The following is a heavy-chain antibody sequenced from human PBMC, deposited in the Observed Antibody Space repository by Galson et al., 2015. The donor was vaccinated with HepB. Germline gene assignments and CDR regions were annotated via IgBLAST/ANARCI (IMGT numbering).Heavy chain of an antibody. CDR3: ARQMGGSDY. CDR2: TYYRSKWYN. J-gene: IGHJ4*02. D-gene: IGHD3-16*01. Sequence: CAISGDSVSSNDVAWNWLRQSPSRGLEWLGRTYYRSKWYNDYAVSVKSRITINSDTSKNQFSLQLNSVTPDDTAVYYCARQMGGSDYWGQGNLVTVSS. V-gene: IGHV6-1*01. CDR1: GDSVSSNDVA.